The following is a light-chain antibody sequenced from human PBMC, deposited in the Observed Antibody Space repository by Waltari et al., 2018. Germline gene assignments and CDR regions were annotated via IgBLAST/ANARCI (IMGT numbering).Light chain of an antibody. CDR3: QQRST. Sequence: EIVLTQSPATLSLSPGERATLSCRASYSLTSYSAWYQHKPGQAPRLLIYDTSNRATGIPARFSGSGSGADFTLIISSLEPEDFGVYYCQQRSTFGQGTKLEIK. CDR1: YSLTSY. CDR2: DTS. V-gene: IGKV3-11*01. J-gene: IGKJ2*01.